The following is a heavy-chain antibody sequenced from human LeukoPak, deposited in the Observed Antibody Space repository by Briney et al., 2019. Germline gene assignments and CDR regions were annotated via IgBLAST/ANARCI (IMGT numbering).Heavy chain of an antibody. J-gene: IGHJ4*02. CDR1: TLTFSSYE. CDR3: ARVITGRPFDS. Sequence: QPGGSLRLSCAPSTLTFSSYEMNWVRQAPGKGLEWISYISSSGATIYYADSVKGRFTISRDNAKNSLYLQMNSLRAEDTAVYYCARVITGRPFDSWGQGALVTVSS. D-gene: IGHD3-10*01. V-gene: IGHV3-48*03. CDR2: ISSSGATI.